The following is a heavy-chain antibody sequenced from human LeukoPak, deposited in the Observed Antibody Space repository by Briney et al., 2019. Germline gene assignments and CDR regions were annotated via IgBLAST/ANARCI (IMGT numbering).Heavy chain of an antibody. Sequence: SETLSLTCTVSGGSLSSYSWSWIRQPPGKGLEWIGYIYYDGNTNYNPSLKSRVTMSVDTSKNQFSLKLTSVTAADTAVYFCARDHGTNWLNWFDPWGQGTLVTVSS. J-gene: IGHJ5*02. CDR3: ARDHGTNWLNWFDP. D-gene: IGHD5-24*01. CDR1: GGSLSSYS. V-gene: IGHV4-59*01. CDR2: IYYDGNT.